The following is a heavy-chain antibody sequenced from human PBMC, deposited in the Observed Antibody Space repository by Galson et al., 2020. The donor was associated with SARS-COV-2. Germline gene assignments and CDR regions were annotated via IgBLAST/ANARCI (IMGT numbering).Heavy chain of an antibody. D-gene: IGHD6-6*01. J-gene: IGHJ2*01. CDR3: ASGRPYSSSSEGWYFDL. CDR2: ISWNSGSI. V-gene: IGHV3-9*01. Sequence: SLKISCAASGFTFDDYAMHWVRQAPGKGLEWVSGISWNSGSIGYADSVKGRFTISRDNAKNSLYLQMNSLRAEDTALYYCASGRPYSSSSEGWYFDLWGRGTLVTVSS. CDR1: GFTFDDYA.